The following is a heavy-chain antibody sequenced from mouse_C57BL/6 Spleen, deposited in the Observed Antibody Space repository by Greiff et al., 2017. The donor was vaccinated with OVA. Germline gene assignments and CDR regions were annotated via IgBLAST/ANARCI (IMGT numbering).Heavy chain of an antibody. D-gene: IGHD2-1*01. CDR2: IDPSDSYT. CDR1: GYTFTSYW. CDR3: ARQSVYYLD. V-gene: IGHV1-69*01. J-gene: IGHJ2*01. Sequence: VQLQQPGAELVMPGASVKLSCKASGYTFTSYWMHWVKQRPGQGLEWIGEIDPSDSYTNYNQKFKGKSTLTVDKSSSTAYMQLSSLTSEDSAVYYCARQSVYYLDWGQGTTLTVSS.